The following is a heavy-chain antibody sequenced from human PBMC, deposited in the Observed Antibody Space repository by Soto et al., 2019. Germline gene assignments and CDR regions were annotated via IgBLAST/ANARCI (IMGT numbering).Heavy chain of an antibody. CDR2: IYYSGST. D-gene: IGHD2-15*01. Sequence: SETLSLTCTVSGGSISSSYLSWIRQPPGKGLEWIGHIYYSGSTNYNPSLRGRVTISVDTSKNQFSLKLSSVTAADTAVYYCARDGIVSYFDYWGQGTLVTVYS. J-gene: IGHJ4*02. CDR3: ARDGIVSYFDY. V-gene: IGHV4-59*01. CDR1: GGSISSSY.